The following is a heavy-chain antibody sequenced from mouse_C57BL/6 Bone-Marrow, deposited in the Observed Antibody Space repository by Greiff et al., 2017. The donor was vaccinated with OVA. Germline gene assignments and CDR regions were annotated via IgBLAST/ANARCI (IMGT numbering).Heavy chain of an antibody. Sequence: VQLKESGGGLVKPGGSLKLSCAASGFTFSSYTMSWVRQTPEKRLEWAATISGGGGNTYYPDSVKGRFTIARDNAKNTLYLQMSSLRSEETALYDCARKTAPAWFAYWGQGTLVTVSA. V-gene: IGHV5-9*01. CDR2: ISGGGGNT. CDR1: GFTFSSYT. CDR3: ARKTAPAWFAY. D-gene: IGHD3-2*01. J-gene: IGHJ3*01.